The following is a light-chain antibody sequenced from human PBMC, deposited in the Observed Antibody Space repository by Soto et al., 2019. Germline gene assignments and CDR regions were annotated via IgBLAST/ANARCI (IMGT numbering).Light chain of an antibody. Sequence: IVMTQSPATLSVSPGERATLSCRASRGISSTLAWYQQKPGQAPRLLIYDASTRATGIPARFSGSGSGTECTLTISSLQSEDFAVYYCHQYNNWPPWTFGQGTKVEIK. V-gene: IGKV3-15*01. CDR1: RGISST. J-gene: IGKJ1*01. CDR3: HQYNNWPPWT. CDR2: DAS.